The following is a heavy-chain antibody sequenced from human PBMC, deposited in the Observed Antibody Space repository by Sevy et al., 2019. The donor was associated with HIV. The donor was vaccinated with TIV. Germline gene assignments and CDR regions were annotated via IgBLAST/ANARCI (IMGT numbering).Heavy chain of an antibody. V-gene: IGHV4-4*07. Sequence: SETLSLTCTVSGGSISSYYWSWIRQPAGKGLEWVGRIYPNGSTNYNPSLKSRVTLSMDTSRVQFSLKLSSVTAADTAVYYCARRHHSGNYYHAFDIRGQGAMVTVSS. D-gene: IGHD1-26*01. CDR3: ARRHHSGNYYHAFDI. CDR1: GGSISSYY. CDR2: IYPNGST. J-gene: IGHJ3*02.